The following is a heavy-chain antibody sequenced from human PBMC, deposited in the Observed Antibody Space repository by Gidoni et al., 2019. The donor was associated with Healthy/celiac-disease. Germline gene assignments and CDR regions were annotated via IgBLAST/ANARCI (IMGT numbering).Heavy chain of an antibody. D-gene: IGHD6-13*01. J-gene: IGHJ4*02. CDR1: VFTFSSYA. CDR3: AKWDSRAPFDY. Sequence: EVQLLESGGGLVQPGGSLRLSCAASVFTFSSYAMSWVRQAPGKGLEWVSGMSGSGGSTYYADSVKGRFTISRDNSKNTLYLQMNSLRAEDTAVYDCAKWDSRAPFDYWGQGTLVTVSS. CDR2: MSGSGGST. V-gene: IGHV3-23*01.